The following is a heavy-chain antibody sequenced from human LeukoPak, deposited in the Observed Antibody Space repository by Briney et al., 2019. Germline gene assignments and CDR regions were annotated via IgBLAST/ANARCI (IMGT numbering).Heavy chain of an antibody. CDR1: GFTFSDYY. CDR3: ARVEKSGYSYGFYYYYYMDV. CDR2: ISSSGSTI. J-gene: IGHJ6*03. D-gene: IGHD5-18*01. V-gene: IGHV3-11*04. Sequence: GGSLRLSCAASGFTFSDYYMSWVRQAPGKGLEWVSYISSSGSTIHYADSVRGRFTISRDNAKNSLYLQMNSLRAEDTAVYYCARVEKSGYSYGFYYYYYMDVWGKGTTVTVSS.